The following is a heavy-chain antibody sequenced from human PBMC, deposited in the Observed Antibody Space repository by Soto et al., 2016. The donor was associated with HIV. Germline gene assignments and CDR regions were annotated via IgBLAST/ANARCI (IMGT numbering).Heavy chain of an antibody. V-gene: IGHV1-2*02. Sequence: QVQLVQSGAEVKKPGASVKVSCKASGYTFTGYYMHWVRQAPGQGLEWMGWINPNSGGTNYAQKLQGRVTMTTDTSTSTAYMELRSLRSDDTAVYYCARAGGYDLGRSGYYYYYYMDVWGKGTTVTVSS. J-gene: IGHJ6*03. CDR3: ARAGGYDLGRSGYYYYYYMDV. D-gene: IGHD5-12*01. CDR2: INPNSGGT. CDR1: GYTFTGYY.